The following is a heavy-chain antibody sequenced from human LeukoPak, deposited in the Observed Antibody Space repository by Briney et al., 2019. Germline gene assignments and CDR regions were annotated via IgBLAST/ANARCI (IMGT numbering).Heavy chain of an antibody. CDR1: GFTFSSYW. V-gene: IGHV3-74*03. J-gene: IGHJ4*02. D-gene: IGHD3-22*01. CDR2: IDNAGSIT. CDR3: VRSAFHAGSGNYYDY. Sequence: GGSLRLSCAVSGFTFSSYWMHWVRQAPGKGLVWVSRIDNAGSITTYADSVKGRFTISRDNAENTLYLQMNSLRVEDTAVYYCVRSAFHAGSGNYYDYWGQGTLVTVSS.